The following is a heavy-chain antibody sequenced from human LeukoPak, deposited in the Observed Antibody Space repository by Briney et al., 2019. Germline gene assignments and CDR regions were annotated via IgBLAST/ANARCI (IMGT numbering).Heavy chain of an antibody. CDR1: GYTFTSYG. V-gene: IGHV1-18*01. Sequence: GASVKVSCKASGYTFTSYGISWVRQAPGQGLEWMGWISAYNGNTNYAQKLQGRVTMTTDTSTSTAYMELRSLRSDDTAVYYCARAASGHKYCGGDCRSHFDYWGQGTLVTVSS. D-gene: IGHD2-21*02. J-gene: IGHJ4*02. CDR2: ISAYNGNT. CDR3: ARAASGHKYCGGDCRSHFDY.